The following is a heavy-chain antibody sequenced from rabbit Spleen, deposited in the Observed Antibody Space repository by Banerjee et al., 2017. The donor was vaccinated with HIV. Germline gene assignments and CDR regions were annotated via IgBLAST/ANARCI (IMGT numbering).Heavy chain of an antibody. V-gene: IGHV1S40*01. J-gene: IGHJ4*01. D-gene: IGHD8-1*01. CDR2: IDPVFGIT. CDR1: GFSFSSRSY. Sequence: QSLEEYGGDIVKPGASLTLTCTAYGFSFSSRSYMCWVRQSPGKGLEWIGYIDPVFGITYYANWVNGRFSISRENAQNTVFLQMTSLTAADTATYFCARDGAGGSYFALWGPGTLVTV. CDR3: ARDGAGGSYFAL.